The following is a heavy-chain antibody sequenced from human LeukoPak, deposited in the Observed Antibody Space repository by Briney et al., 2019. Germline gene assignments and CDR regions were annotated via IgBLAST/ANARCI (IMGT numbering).Heavy chain of an antibody. D-gene: IGHD3-16*02. V-gene: IGHV1-18*01. J-gene: IGHJ4*02. CDR2: ISAYNGNT. Sequence: GASVKVSCKASGYTFTSYGISWVRQAPGQGLEWMEWISAYNGNTNYAQKLQGRVTMTTDTSTSTAYMELRSLRSDDTAVYYCARVAPVQNPADYVWGSYLLTDYWGQGTLVTVSS. CDR3: ARVAPVQNPADYVWGSYLLTDY. CDR1: GYTFTSYG.